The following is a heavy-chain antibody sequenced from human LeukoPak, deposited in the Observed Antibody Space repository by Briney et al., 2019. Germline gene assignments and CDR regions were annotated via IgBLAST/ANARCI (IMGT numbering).Heavy chain of an antibody. D-gene: IGHD6-13*01. CDR1: GFTFDSYA. CDR2: VSRFGGTT. V-gene: IGHV3-23*01. J-gene: IGHJ5*02. CDR3: VKHVGSRWSNNRFDP. Sequence: PGGSLRLSCAASGFTFDSYAMSWVRQAPGKGLEWVSAVSRFGGTTYYADSAKGRFTISRDNSNNTVYLQMNSLRVGDTAPYYCVKHVGSRWSNNRFDPWGQGTLVTVS.